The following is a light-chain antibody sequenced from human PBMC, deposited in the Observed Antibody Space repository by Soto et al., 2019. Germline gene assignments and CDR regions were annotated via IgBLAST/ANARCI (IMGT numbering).Light chain of an antibody. CDR3: QQYYSSPRT. J-gene: IGKJ2*01. CDR2: WAS. V-gene: IGKV4-1*01. CDR1: QSVLYSSTNKNY. Sequence: DIVMTQSPDSLAVSLGERATINCKSSQSVLYSSTNKNYLAWYQQNAGQPPKLLIYWASTRESGVPDRISGSGSGTDFTLTISSLQAEDVAVYYCQQYYSSPRTFGQGTKLEIK.